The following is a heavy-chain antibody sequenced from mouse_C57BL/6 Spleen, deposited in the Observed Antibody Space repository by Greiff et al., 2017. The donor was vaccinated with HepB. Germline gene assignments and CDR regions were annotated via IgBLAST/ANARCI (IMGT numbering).Heavy chain of an antibody. J-gene: IGHJ4*01. V-gene: IGHV2-9-1*01. CDR3: ARNGEIWLRRDYYAMDY. CDR2: IWTGGGT. Sequence: VQLKESGPGLVAPSQCLSITCTVSGFSFTSYAISWVRQPPGKGLEWLGVIWTGGGTNYNSALKSRMSISKDNSKSQVVLKMNSLQTDDTARYYCARNGEIWLRRDYYAMDYGGQGTSVTVSS. D-gene: IGHD2-2*01. CDR1: GFSFTSYA.